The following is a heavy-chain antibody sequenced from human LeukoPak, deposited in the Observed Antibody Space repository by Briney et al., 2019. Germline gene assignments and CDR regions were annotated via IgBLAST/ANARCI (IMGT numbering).Heavy chain of an antibody. CDR1: GGTFSSYA. CDR2: INPSGGST. J-gene: IGHJ6*03. V-gene: IGHV1-46*01. D-gene: IGHD3-3*01. CDR3: ARGVLDYDFWSGYLYYYYMDV. Sequence: ASVKVSCKASGGTFSSYAISWVRQAPGQGLEWMGIINPSGGSTSYAQKFQGRVTMTRDTSTSTVYMELSSLRSEDTAVYYCARGVLDYDFWSGYLYYYYMDVWGKGTTVTVSS.